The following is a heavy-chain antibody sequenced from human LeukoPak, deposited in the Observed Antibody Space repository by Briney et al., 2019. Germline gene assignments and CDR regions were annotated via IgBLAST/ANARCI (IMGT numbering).Heavy chain of an antibody. J-gene: IGHJ4*02. CDR2: INPSGGYT. D-gene: IGHD5-18*01. CDR3: ASPDSYGLYYFDY. Sequence: VASVKVSCKASGYTFTRYYMHWVRQATGQGLEWMGIINPSGGYTTYAQKFQGRVTMTRDTSTSTVYMELSSLRSEDTAVYYCASPDSYGLYYFDYWGQGTLVTVSS. CDR1: GYTFTRYY. V-gene: IGHV1-46*01.